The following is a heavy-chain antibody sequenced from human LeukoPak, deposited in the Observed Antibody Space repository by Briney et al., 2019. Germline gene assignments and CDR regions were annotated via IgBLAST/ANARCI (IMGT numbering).Heavy chain of an antibody. CDR2: ISAYNGNT. V-gene: IGHV1-18*01. Sequence: ASVKVSCKASGYTFTSYGISWVRQAPGQGLEWMGWISAYNGNTNYAQKLQGRVTMTTDTSTSTAYMELRSLRSDDTAVYYCAREGLHSNINNYYYYGMDVWGQGTTVTVSS. J-gene: IGHJ6*02. D-gene: IGHD6-13*01. CDR1: GYTFTSYG. CDR3: AREGLHSNINNYYYYGMDV.